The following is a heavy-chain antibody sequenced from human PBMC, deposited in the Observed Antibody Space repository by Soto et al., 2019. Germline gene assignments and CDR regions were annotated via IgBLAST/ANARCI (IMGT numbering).Heavy chain of an antibody. CDR3: AKDSAWKVSSYYGMDV. V-gene: IGHV3-30*18. Sequence: QVQLVESGGGVVQPGRSLRLSCAASGFTFSSYGMHWVRQAPGKGLEWVAVISYDGSNKYYADSVKGRFTISRDNSKNTLYLQMNSLRAEDTAVYYCAKDSAWKVSSYYGMDVWGEGTTVTVSS. J-gene: IGHJ6*04. CDR2: ISYDGSNK. CDR1: GFTFSSYG. D-gene: IGHD1-1*01.